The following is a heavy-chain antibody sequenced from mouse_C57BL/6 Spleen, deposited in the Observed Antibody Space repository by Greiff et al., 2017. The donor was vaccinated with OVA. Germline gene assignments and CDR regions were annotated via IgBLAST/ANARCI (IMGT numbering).Heavy chain of an antibody. V-gene: IGHV5-4*01. CDR2: ISDGGSYT. CDR1: GFTFSSYA. CDR3: AREGYYGSSERYFDV. J-gene: IGHJ1*03. Sequence: EVKVVESGGGLVKPGGSLKLSCAASGFTFSSYAMSWVRQTPEKRLEWVATISDGGSYTYYPDNVKGRFTISRDNAKNNLYLQMSHLKSEDTAMYYCAREGYYGSSERYFDVWGTGTTVTVSS. D-gene: IGHD1-1*01.